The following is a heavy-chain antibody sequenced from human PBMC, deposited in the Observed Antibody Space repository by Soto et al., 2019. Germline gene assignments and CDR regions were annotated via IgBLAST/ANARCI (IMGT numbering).Heavy chain of an antibody. CDR3: ARDYGDFPAFDY. Sequence: ASVKISCKASGYTFTSYAMHWVRQAPGQRLEWMGWINAGNGNTKYSQKFQGRVTITRDTSASTAYMELSSLRSEDTAVYYCARDYGDFPAFDYWGQGTLVTVSS. D-gene: IGHD4-17*01. V-gene: IGHV1-3*01. J-gene: IGHJ4*02. CDR2: INAGNGNT. CDR1: GYTFTSYA.